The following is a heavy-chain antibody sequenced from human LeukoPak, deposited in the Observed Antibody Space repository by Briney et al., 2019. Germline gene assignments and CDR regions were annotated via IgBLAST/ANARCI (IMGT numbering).Heavy chain of an antibody. J-gene: IGHJ3*02. CDR2: IKQDGSEK. Sequence: GGSLRLSCAASGFTFSSYWTSWVRQAPGKGLEWVANIKQDGSEKYYVDSVKGRFTISRDNAENSLYLQMNSLRAEDTAVYYCARTVAFDIWGQGTMVTVSS. V-gene: IGHV3-7*01. CDR1: GFTFSSYW. CDR3: ARTVAFDI.